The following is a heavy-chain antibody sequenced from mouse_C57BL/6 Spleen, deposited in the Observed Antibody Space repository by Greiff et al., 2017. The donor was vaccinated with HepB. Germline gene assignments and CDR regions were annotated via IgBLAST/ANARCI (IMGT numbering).Heavy chain of an antibody. CDR2: ISDGGSYT. Sequence: VQLKESGGGLVKPGGSLKLSCAASGFTFSSYAMSWVRQTPEKRLEWVATISDGGSYTYYPDNVKGRFTISRDNAKNNLYLQMSHLKSEDTAMYYCARERDYYGSSRHFDVWGTGTTVTVSS. CDR1: GFTFSSYA. CDR3: ARERDYYGSSRHFDV. V-gene: IGHV5-4*01. J-gene: IGHJ1*03. D-gene: IGHD1-1*01.